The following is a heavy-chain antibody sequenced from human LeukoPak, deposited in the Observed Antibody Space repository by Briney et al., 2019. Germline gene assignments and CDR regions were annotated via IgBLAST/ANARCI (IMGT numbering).Heavy chain of an antibody. CDR3: ARKWNAFDI. Sequence: GGSLRLSCAASGITFSGFTMNWVRQAPGKGLEWVSSISSSSSYIYYADSVKGRFTISRDNAKNSLYLQMNSLRAEDTAVYYCARKWNAFDIWGQGTMVTVSS. V-gene: IGHV3-21*01. CDR2: ISSSSSYI. J-gene: IGHJ3*02. D-gene: IGHD1-26*01. CDR1: GITFSGFT.